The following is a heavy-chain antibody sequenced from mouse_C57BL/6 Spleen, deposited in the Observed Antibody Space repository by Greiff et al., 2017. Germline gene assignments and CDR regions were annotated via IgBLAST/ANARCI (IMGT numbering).Heavy chain of an antibody. J-gene: IGHJ4*01. Sequence: QVHLHQPGTELVKPGASVQLSCKASGYTFTSYWMHWVKQRPGHGLEWIGNINPSNGGTNYNETVKSKATLTVDKSSSTAYMQLSSLTSEDSAVYYCASSPFAMDYWGQGTSVTVSS. CDR2: INPSNGGT. CDR1: GYTFTSYW. V-gene: IGHV1-53*01. CDR3: ASSPFAMDY. D-gene: IGHD6-1*01.